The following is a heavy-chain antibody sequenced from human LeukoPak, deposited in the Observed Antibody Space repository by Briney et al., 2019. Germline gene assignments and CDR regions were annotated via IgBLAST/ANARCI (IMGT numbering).Heavy chain of an antibody. CDR2: ISAYNGNT. CDR1: GYTFTSYG. CDR3: ARDSHYYDRSGYPDY. Sequence: GASVKVSCKASGYTFTSYGISWVRQAPGQGLEWMGWISAYNGNTNYAQKLQGRVTMTTDTSTSTAYMELRSLRSDDTAVYYCARDSHYYDRSGYPDYWGQGTLVTVSS. D-gene: IGHD3-22*01. J-gene: IGHJ4*02. V-gene: IGHV1-18*01.